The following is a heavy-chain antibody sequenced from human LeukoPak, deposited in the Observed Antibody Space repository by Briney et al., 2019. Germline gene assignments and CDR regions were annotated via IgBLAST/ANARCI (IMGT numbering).Heavy chain of an antibody. CDR3: ASRGGHPYYYYGMDV. D-gene: IGHD3-16*01. CDR1: GGTFSSYA. V-gene: IGHV1-69*13. Sequence: GASVKVSCKASGGTFSSYAISWVRQAPGQGLEWMGGIIPIFGTANYAQKFQGRVTITADGSTSTAYMELSSLRSEDTAVYYCASRGGHPYYYYGMDVWGQGTTVTVSS. CDR2: IIPIFGTA. J-gene: IGHJ6*02.